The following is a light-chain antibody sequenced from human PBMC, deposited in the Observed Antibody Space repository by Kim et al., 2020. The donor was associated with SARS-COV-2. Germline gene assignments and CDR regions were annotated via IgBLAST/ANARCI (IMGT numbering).Light chain of an antibody. CDR1: SSDVGDYNY. CDR3: CSYAGSYTLI. J-gene: IGLJ2*01. V-gene: IGLV2-11*01. CDR2: DVS. Sequence: GQSVTISCTGTSSDVGDYNYVSWYQPHPGKAPKLMIYDVSKRPSGVPDRFSGSKSGNTASLTISGLQAEDEADYYCCSYAGSYTLIFGGGTQLTVL.